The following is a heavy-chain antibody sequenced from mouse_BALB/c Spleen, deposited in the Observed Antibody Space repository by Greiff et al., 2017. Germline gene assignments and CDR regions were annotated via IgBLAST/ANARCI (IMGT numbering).Heavy chain of an antibody. CDR3: ARGGDRRYFDY. CDR1: GFTFSSYA. Sequence: VQLKESGGGLVKPGGSLKLSCAASGFTFSSYAMSWVRQTPEKRLEWVASISSGGSTYYPDSVKGRFTISRDNARNILYLQMSSLRSEDTAMYYCARGGDRRYFDYWGQGTTLTVSS. J-gene: IGHJ2*01. CDR2: ISSGGST. V-gene: IGHV5-6-5*01.